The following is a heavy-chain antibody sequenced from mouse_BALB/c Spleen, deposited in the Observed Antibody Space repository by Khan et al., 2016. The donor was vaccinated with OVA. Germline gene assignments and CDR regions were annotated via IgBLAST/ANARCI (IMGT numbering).Heavy chain of an antibody. CDR2: INPHIGET. CDR3: ARTYRSDFDY. Sequence: VQLKESGPELVKPGASVKISCKASGYSFTGYFMNWVMQSHGKSLEWIGRINPHIGETFYNQKFRDKATLTVDESSSTAHMELRSLASEDSAVHYCARTYRSDFDYWGQGTTLTVSS. V-gene: IGHV1-20*02. CDR1: GYSFTGYF. D-gene: IGHD2-10*01. J-gene: IGHJ2*01.